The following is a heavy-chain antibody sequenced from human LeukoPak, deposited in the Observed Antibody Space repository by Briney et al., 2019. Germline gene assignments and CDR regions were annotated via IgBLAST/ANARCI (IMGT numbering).Heavy chain of an antibody. CDR2: ISSSSSYI. J-gene: IGHJ4*02. CDR3: ARDAGPPYGLDY. V-gene: IGHV3-21*01. D-gene: IGHD1-14*01. CDR1: GFAFSSYS. Sequence: PGGSLRLSCAASGFAFSSYSMNWARRAPGKGLEWVSSISSSSSYIYYADSVKGRFTISRDNAKNSLYLQMNSLRAEDTAVYYCARDAGPPYGLDYWGQGTLVTVSS.